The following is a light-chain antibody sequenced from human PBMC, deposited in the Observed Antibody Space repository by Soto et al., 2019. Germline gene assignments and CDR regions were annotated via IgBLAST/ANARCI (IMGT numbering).Light chain of an antibody. CDR1: QSVISDY. J-gene: IGKJ1*01. CDR2: GAS. Sequence: EIVLTQSPGTLSLSPGENGTLSCTASQSVISDYLAWYQQKPGQAPRLLIHGASNRATGIPDRFSGVGSGTDFTLTISRLEPEDFAVYYCQQYGSSGTFGQGTKVDIK. V-gene: IGKV3-20*01. CDR3: QQYGSSGT.